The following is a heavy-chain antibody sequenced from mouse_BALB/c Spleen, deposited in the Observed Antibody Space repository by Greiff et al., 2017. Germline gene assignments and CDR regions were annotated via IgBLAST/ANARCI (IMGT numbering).Heavy chain of an antibody. CDR3: ARGDHDGGFAY. CDR1: GFNIKDTY. Sequence: VQLQQSGAELVKPGASVKLSCTASGFNIKDTYMHWVKQRPEQGLEWIGRIDPANGNTKYDPKFQGKATITADTSSNTAYLQLSSLTSEDTAVYYCARGDHDGGFAYWGQGTLVTVSA. CDR2: IDPANGNT. J-gene: IGHJ3*01. V-gene: IGHV14-3*02. D-gene: IGHD2-4*01.